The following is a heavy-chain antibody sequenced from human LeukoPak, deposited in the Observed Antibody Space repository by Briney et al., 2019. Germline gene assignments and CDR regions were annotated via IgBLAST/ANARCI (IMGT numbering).Heavy chain of an antibody. D-gene: IGHD4-17*01. CDR3: AREREFKTTVTTFRGYYYMDV. V-gene: IGHV4-59*12. CDR2: IYYSGST. Sequence: PSETLSLTCTVSGGSISSYYWSWIRQPPGKGLEWIGYIYYSGSTNYNPSLKSRVTISVDTSKNQFSLKLSSVTAADTAVYYCAREREFKTTVTTFRGYYYMDVWGKGTTVTVSS. J-gene: IGHJ6*03. CDR1: GGSISSYY.